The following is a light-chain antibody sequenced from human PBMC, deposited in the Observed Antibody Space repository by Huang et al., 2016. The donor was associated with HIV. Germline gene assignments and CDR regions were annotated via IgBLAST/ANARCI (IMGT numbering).Light chain of an antibody. CDR1: QSVSSN. Sequence: EIVMTQSPATLSVSPGERATLSCRASQSVSSNLAWYQQKPGQAPRRLIYGASTRATGIPARFSGSGSGTEFTLSISSLQSEDVAVYYCQQYNNWPPPWTFGQGTKVEI. V-gene: IGKV3-15*01. CDR2: GAS. CDR3: QQYNNWPPPWT. J-gene: IGKJ1*01.